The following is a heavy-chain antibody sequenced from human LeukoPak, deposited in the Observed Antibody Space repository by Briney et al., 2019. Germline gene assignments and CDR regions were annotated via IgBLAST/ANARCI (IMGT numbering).Heavy chain of an antibody. CDR1: GFSFSNYF. Sequence: PGGSLRLSCEASGFSFSNYFISWIRQAPGKGLEWVSYITNSGRSTNYADAVKGRFTISRDNTKKSVYLEMTDLRPEDTAVYYCARGASGNYYVFDSWGQGTRVTVSS. CDR2: ITNSGRST. V-gene: IGHV3-11*04. J-gene: IGHJ4*02. D-gene: IGHD1-26*01. CDR3: ARGASGNYYVFDS.